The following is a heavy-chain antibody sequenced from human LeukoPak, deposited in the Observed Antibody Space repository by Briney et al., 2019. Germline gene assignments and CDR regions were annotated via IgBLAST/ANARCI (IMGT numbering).Heavy chain of an antibody. CDR1: GFTFSSYG. J-gene: IGHJ4*02. Sequence: PGGSLRLSCAASGFTFSSYGMHWVRQAPGKGLEWVAVILYDGSNKYYADSVKGRFTISRDNSKNTLYLQMNSLRAEDTAVYYCARGGSYSFLDYWGQGTLVTVSS. CDR2: ILYDGSNK. D-gene: IGHD1-26*01. CDR3: ARGGSYSFLDY. V-gene: IGHV3-33*01.